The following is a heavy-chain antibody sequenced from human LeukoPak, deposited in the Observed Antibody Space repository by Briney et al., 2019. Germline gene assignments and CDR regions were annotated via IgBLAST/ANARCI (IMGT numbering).Heavy chain of an antibody. D-gene: IGHD3-3*01. Sequence: PSETLSLTCAVYMGSFSGYYWSWIRQPPGKGVGWIGEIIDGGSTNYNTSLKSRVTISVDTSKTQFSLKLSSVTAADTAVYYCARSDGGPYYDFWSGYYNNWFDPWGQGTLVTVSS. V-gene: IGHV4-34*12. CDR1: MGSFSGYY. CDR2: IIDGGST. CDR3: ARSDGGPYYDFWSGYYNNWFDP. J-gene: IGHJ5*02.